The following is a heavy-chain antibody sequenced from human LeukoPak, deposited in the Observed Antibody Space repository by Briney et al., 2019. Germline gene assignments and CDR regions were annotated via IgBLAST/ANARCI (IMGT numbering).Heavy chain of an antibody. J-gene: IGHJ4*02. V-gene: IGHV1-8*01. CDR2: VNPDSGDT. Sequence: ASVKVSCKTSGYTFTNYDINWVRQAAGQGLERMGWVNPDSGDTGFAQKFQGRLTITTNTSARIAYMEMSGLTSEDTAVYYCTRDWTYWGPGTLVAVSS. CDR3: TRDWTY. D-gene: IGHD1-1*01. CDR1: GYTFTNYD.